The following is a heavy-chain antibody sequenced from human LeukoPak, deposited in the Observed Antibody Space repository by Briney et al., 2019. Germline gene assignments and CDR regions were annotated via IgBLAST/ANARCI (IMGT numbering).Heavy chain of an antibody. CDR3: AKSSYDSSGYLDY. D-gene: IGHD3-22*01. V-gene: IGHV3-9*03. CDR2: ISWNSGSI. Sequence: GGSLRLSCAASGFTFDDYAMHWVRQAPGKGLEWVSGISWNSGSIGYADSVKGRFTISRDNAKNSLYLQMNSLRAEDMALYYCAKSSYDSSGYLDYWGQGTLVTVSS. J-gene: IGHJ4*02. CDR1: GFTFDDYA.